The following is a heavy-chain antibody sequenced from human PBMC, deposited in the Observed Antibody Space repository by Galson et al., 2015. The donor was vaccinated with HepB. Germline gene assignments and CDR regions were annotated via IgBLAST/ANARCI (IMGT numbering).Heavy chain of an antibody. Sequence: SVKVSCKASGYTFTSYAMHWVRQAPGQRLEWMGWINAGNGNTKYSQKLQGRVTITRDTSASTAYMELSSLRSEDTAVYYCARCYYDFWSGYWFWGQGTLVTVSS. CDR1: GYTFTSYA. J-gene: IGHJ4*02. D-gene: IGHD3-3*01. V-gene: IGHV1-3*01. CDR3: ARCYYDFWSGYWF. CDR2: INAGNGNT.